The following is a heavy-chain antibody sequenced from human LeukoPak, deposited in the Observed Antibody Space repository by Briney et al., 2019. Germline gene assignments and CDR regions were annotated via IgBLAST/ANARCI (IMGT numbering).Heavy chain of an antibody. CDR3: ARGGGTLHYMDV. J-gene: IGHJ6*03. CDR2: IFTSGST. CDR1: GGSFSGYY. D-gene: IGHD3-16*01. V-gene: IGHV4-59*10. Sequence: PSETLSLTCAVYGGSFSGYYWTWIRQPAGKGLQWLGRIFTSGSTSYNPSLKSRLTISLGMSKNQFFLKLTSLTAADTGGYFCARGGGTLHYMDVWGKGTTVTISS.